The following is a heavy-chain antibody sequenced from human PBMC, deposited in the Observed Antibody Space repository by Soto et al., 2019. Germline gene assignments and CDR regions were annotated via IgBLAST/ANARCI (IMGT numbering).Heavy chain of an antibody. CDR2: ISSIGGST. CDR1: GFTFSNYA. D-gene: IGHD6-19*01. Sequence: PGGSLRLSCTASGFTFSNYALSWVRQAPGKGLEWVSGISSIGGSTHYADSVKGRFTISRDTSKNTVYLQMNSLRVEDTAIYYCAKDRSSSGWYIYDYWGQGTLVTVSS. CDR3: AKDRSSSGWYIYDY. V-gene: IGHV3-23*01. J-gene: IGHJ4*02.